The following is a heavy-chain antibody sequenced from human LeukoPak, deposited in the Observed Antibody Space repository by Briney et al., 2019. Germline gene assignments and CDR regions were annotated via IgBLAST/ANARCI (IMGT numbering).Heavy chain of an antibody. CDR1: GFTFDDYV. V-gene: IGHV3-9*01. J-gene: IGHJ4*02. CDR2: ISWNSGSI. Sequence: GGSLRLSCAASGFTFDDYVMHWVRQAPGKGLEWVSGISWNSGSIGYADSVKGRFTISRDNAKNSLYLQMNSLRAEDTAVYYCARGSVYYGSGSLLDYWGQGTLVTVSS. CDR3: ARGSVYYGSGSLLDY. D-gene: IGHD3-10*01.